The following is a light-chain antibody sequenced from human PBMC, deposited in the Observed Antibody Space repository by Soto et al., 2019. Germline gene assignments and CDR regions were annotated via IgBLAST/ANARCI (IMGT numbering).Light chain of an antibody. CDR2: DAS. Sequence: AIQLTQSPSSLSASVGDRVTITCRASQGVNSAFAWFQQKPGKAPKLLFYDASSLERGVPSRFSGSGSGTYFTLTISGLQPEDFATYYCQHFNGYPHTFGGGTKVEIK. CDR1: QGVNSA. CDR3: QHFNGYPHT. J-gene: IGKJ4*01. V-gene: IGKV1-13*02.